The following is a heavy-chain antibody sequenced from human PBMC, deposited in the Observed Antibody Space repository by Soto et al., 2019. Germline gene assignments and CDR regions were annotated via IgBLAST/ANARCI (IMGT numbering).Heavy chain of an antibody. V-gene: IGHV3-73*01. CDR3: ARGLGAAIPDYYYHGMDV. CDR2: IRSRANNFAT. Sequence: GGSLRLSCAASGFIFSGSAIHWVRQASGKGLEWGSRIRSRANNFATSSAASVKGRFTFSRDDSKNTAYGQMNTLKPEDTAVYYCARGLGAAIPDYYYHGMDVWGQGTTVTVSS. J-gene: IGHJ6*02. CDR1: GFIFSGSA. D-gene: IGHD2-2*02.